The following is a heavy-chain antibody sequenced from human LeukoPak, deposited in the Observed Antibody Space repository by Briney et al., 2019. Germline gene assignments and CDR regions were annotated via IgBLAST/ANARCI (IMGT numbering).Heavy chain of an antibody. Sequence: PGGSLRLSCAASGFTFSSYSMNWVRQAPRKGLDWVSYISSSSSTIYYADSVKGRFTISRDNAKNSLYLQMNSLRDEDTAVYYCARDRNLGYGMDVWGQGTTVTVSS. CDR2: ISSSSSTI. CDR3: ARDRNLGYGMDV. J-gene: IGHJ6*02. D-gene: IGHD1-14*01. V-gene: IGHV3-48*02. CDR1: GFTFSSYS.